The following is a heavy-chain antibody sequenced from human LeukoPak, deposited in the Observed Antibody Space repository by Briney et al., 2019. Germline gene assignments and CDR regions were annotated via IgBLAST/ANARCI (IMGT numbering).Heavy chain of an antibody. CDR1: GGSVSSYY. J-gene: IGHJ4*02. D-gene: IGHD1-26*01. Sequence: SETLSLTCTVSGGSVSSYYWSCIRQPPGKGLEWIAYIYYSGSTNYNPSLKSRVTISVDTSKSQFSLKLSSVTAADTAVYYCARHPSDRIVGATIFDFWGQGTLVTVSS. V-gene: IGHV4-59*08. CDR3: ARHPSDRIVGATIFDF. CDR2: IYYSGST.